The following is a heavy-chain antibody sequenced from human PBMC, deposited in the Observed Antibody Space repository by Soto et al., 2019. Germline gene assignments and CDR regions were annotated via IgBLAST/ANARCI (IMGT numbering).Heavy chain of an antibody. Sequence: SDTLSLTCNVSGGSISSGTYYWGWIRQPPGKGLEWIGIIYYSGSTFYNPSLKSRVTISVDTSRTQFSLNLSSVTAADTALYYCARHAHGENYRRIDYWGQGTLVTVSS. CDR3: ARHAHGENYRRIDY. CDR2: IYYSGST. J-gene: IGHJ4*02. CDR1: GGSISSGTYY. V-gene: IGHV4-39*01. D-gene: IGHD1-7*01.